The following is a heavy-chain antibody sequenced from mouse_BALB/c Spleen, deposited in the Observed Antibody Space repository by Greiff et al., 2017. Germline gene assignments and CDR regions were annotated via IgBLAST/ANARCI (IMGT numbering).Heavy chain of an antibody. V-gene: IGHV5-6*01. CDR3: ARSTMITTAWLAY. J-gene: IGHJ3*01. CDR2: ISSGGSYT. CDR1: GFTFSSYG. D-gene: IGHD2-4*01. Sequence: VQLKESGGDLVKPGGSLKLSCAASGFTFSSYGMSWVRQTPDKRLEWVATISSGGSYTYYPDSVKGRFTISRDNAKNTLYLQMSSLKAEDTAMYYCARSTMITTAWLAYWGQGTLVTVSA.